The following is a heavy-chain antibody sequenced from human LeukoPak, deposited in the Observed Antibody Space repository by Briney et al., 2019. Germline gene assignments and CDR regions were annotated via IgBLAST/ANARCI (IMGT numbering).Heavy chain of an antibody. Sequence: GGSLRLSCAASGFTFSSYELNWVGQAPGKGLGWFSSLSSSSSYTYYADSVKGRFTIARDNAKNSLYLQMNSLRAEDTAVYYCARGRSPGLGVYNWFGSWGQGTLVTVSS. CDR2: LSSSSSYT. D-gene: IGHD3-10*01. J-gene: IGHJ5*01. CDR3: ARGRSPGLGVYNWFGS. V-gene: IGHV3-21*01. CDR1: GFTFSSYE.